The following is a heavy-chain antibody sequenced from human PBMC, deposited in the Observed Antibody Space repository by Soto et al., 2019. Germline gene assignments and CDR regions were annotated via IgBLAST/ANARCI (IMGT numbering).Heavy chain of an antibody. CDR2: IWYDGSNK. CDR3: ARASSRSGVDRGSYIAAAGTFDY. V-gene: IGHV3-33*01. Sequence: QVQLVESGGGVVQPGRSLRLSCAASGFTFSSYGMHWVRQAPGKGLEWVAAIWYDGSNKYYADSVKGRFTISRDNSKNTPYLQMNSLRAEDRAVYYCARASSRSGVDRGSYIAAAGTFDYWGQGTLVTVSS. CDR1: GFTFSSYG. D-gene: IGHD6-13*01. J-gene: IGHJ4*02.